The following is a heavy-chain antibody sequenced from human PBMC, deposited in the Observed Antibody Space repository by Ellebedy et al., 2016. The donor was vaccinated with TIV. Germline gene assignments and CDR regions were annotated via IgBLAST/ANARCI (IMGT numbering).Heavy chain of an antibody. Sequence: GESLKISXAASGFAFSRCAMHWVRQAPGKGLEWVAFISYEGSNKHYADSVRGRFTISRDNFKNTLFLQLNSLRPEDTAVFYCAKSPRPSTVTYFDHWGQGTLVTVSS. CDR2: ISYEGSNK. J-gene: IGHJ4*02. V-gene: IGHV3-30*18. D-gene: IGHD4-17*01. CDR3: AKSPRPSTVTYFDH. CDR1: GFAFSRCA.